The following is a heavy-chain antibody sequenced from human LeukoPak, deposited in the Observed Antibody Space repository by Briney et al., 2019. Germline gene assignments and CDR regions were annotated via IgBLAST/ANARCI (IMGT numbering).Heavy chain of an antibody. CDR2: IYSGGST. J-gene: IGHJ6*03. CDR3: AKEGYSRGYYSYYYMDV. CDR1: GFTVSSNY. V-gene: IGHV3-66*02. D-gene: IGHD6-13*01. Sequence: PGGSLRLSCAASGFTVSSNYLTWVRQAPGKGLEWVSLIYSGGSTYYADSVKGRFTISRDNSKNTLYVQMNSLRAEDTAVYYCAKEGYSRGYYSYYYMDVWGKGTTVTVSS.